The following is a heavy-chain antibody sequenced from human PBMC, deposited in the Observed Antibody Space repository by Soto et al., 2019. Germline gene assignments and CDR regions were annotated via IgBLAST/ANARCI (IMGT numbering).Heavy chain of an antibody. CDR1: GYTFTSYA. D-gene: IGHD6-13*01. CDR2: INAGNGNT. Sequence: ASVKVSCKASGYTFTSYAMHWVRQAPGQRLEWMGWINAGNGNTKYSQKFQGRVTITRDTSISTAYMELSRLRSDDTAVYYCATRQAAAGTVPYYGMDVWGQGTTVTVSS. J-gene: IGHJ6*02. CDR3: ATRQAAAGTVPYYGMDV. V-gene: IGHV1-3*01.